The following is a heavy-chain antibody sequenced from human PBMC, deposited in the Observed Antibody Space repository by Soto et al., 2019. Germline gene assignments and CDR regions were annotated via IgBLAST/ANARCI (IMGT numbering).Heavy chain of an antibody. CDR2: IWYDGSNK. V-gene: IGHV3-33*01. J-gene: IGHJ3*02. CDR3: ARARYCSGGSCNDAFDI. D-gene: IGHD2-15*01. CDR1: GFTFSSYG. Sequence: GGSLRLSCAASGFTFSSYGMHWVRQAPGKGLEWVAVIWYDGSNKYYADSVKGRFTISRDNSKNTLYLQMNSLRAEDTAVYYCARARYCSGGSCNDAFDIWGQGTMVTVSS.